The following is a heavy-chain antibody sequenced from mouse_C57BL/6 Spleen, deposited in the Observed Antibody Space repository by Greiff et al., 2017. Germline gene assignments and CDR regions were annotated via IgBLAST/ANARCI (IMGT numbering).Heavy chain of an antibody. D-gene: IGHD2-3*01. J-gene: IGHJ3*01. CDR1: GYSITSGYY. CDR3: ARGGDGYYLAWFAY. V-gene: IGHV3-6*01. Sequence: EVQLQESGPGLVKPSQSLSLTCSVTGYSITSGYYWNWIRQFPGNKLEWMGYISYDGSNNYNPSLKNRISITRDTSKNQFFLKLNSVTTEDTATDYCARGGDGYYLAWFAYWGQGTLVTVSA. CDR2: ISYDGSN.